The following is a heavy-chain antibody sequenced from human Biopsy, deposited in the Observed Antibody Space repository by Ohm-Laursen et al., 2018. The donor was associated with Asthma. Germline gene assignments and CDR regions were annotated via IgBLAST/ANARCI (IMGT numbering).Heavy chain of an antibody. CDR1: GFTVSRDH. CDR2: IYSGGTS. J-gene: IGHJ4*02. D-gene: IGHD3-10*01. CDR3: ARGLDYSGRSGFDY. V-gene: IGHV3-53*01. Sequence: SLRLSCAASGFTVSRDHMFWVRQAPGKGLEWVSVIYSGGTSHTADSVRGRFTISRDFSKNTLHLQMHSLRVEDTAVYYCARGLDYSGRSGFDYWGQGTLVTVSS.